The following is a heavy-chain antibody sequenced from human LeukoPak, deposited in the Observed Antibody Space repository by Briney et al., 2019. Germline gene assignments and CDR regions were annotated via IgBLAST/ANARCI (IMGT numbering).Heavy chain of an antibody. D-gene: IGHD4-17*01. CDR2: IHYSGST. CDR1: GGSITNYY. V-gene: IGHV4-59*01. Sequence: PSETLSLTCTVSGGSITNYYWTWIRQPPGKGLEWIGYIHYSGSTNYNPSLKSRVTISVDTSKNQFSLKLSSVTAADTAVYYCARARTTEFDYWGQGTLVTVSS. J-gene: IGHJ4*02. CDR3: ARARTTEFDY.